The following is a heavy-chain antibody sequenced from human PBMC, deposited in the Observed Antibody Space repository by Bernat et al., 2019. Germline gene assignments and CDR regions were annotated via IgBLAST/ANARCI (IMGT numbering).Heavy chain of an antibody. J-gene: IGHJ4*02. V-gene: IGHV2-5*02. Sequence: QITLKESGPTVVKPTQTLTLTCTFSGFSLSTRGVGVGWIRQPPGKALEWLASIYWDDDKRYSPSLKSRLTITKYTSTNQVVLTVTNVGPEDTATYYCAHRLSRMSDHNYGRFDYWGEGTRVTVSS. CDR1: GFSLSTRGVG. CDR2: IYWDDDK. D-gene: IGHD4-17*01. CDR3: AHRLSRMSDHNYGRFDY.